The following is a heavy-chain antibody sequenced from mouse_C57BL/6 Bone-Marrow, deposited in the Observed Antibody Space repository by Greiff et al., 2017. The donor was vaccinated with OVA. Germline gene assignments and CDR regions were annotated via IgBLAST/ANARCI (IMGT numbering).Heavy chain of an antibody. D-gene: IGHD1-1*01. CDR3: TKVYCGSSPFAY. CDR2: IDPENGDT. Sequence: VQLQQSGAELVRPGASVKLSCTASGFNIKDDYMHWVKQRPEQGLEWIGWIDPENGDTEYASKFQGKATITADTSSNTAYLQLSSLTSEDTAVYYCTKVYCGSSPFAYWGQGTLVTVSA. CDR1: GFNIKDDY. J-gene: IGHJ3*01. V-gene: IGHV14-4*01.